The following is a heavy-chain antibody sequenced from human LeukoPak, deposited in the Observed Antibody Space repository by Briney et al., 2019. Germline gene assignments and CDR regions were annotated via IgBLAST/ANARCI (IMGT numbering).Heavy chain of an antibody. CDR2: IIPILGIA. CDR1: GGTFSSYA. CDR3: ARVLQEGLLAARDY. J-gene: IGHJ4*02. V-gene: IGHV1-69*04. Sequence: GASVKVSCKASGGTFSSYAISWVRQAPGQGLEWMGRIIPILGIANYAQKFRGRVTITADKSTSTAYMELSSLRSEDTAVYYCARVLQEGLLAARDYWGQGTLVTVSS. D-gene: IGHD2-8*02.